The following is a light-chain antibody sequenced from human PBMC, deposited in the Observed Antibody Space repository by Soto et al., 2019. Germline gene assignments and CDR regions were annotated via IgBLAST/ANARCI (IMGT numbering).Light chain of an antibody. V-gene: IGKV3-15*01. CDR1: QSVSKN. CDR2: GAS. CDR3: QQYNNWPRT. Sequence: EIVMTQSPASLSVSPGERATLSCRASQSVSKNLAWYQQKPGQAPRLLIYGASTRATGIAARFSGSGSGTEFTLTISSLQSEDFAVYYCQQYNNWPRTFGQGTKVDIK. J-gene: IGKJ1*01.